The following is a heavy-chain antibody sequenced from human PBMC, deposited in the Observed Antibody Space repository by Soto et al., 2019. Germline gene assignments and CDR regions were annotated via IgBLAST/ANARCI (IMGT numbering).Heavy chain of an antibody. D-gene: IGHD5-12*01. J-gene: IGHJ4*02. CDR2: IYYSGST. CDR1: GGSISSGGYY. Sequence: QVQLPESGPGLVKPSQTLSLTCTVSGGSISSGGYYWSWIRQHPGKDLEWIGYIYYSGSTYYTPSLKSRLTISVDTSKNQFSLKLSSVTAADTAVYYCARGRGIVATINRSLLFDYWGQGTLVTVSS. CDR3: ARGRGIVATINRSLLFDY. V-gene: IGHV4-31*03.